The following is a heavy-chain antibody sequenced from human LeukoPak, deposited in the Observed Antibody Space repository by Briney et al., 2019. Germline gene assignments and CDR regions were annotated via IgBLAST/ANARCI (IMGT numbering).Heavy chain of an antibody. D-gene: IGHD4-11*01. CDR1: GFTFSSYG. CDR2: INWNGGRT. Sequence: GGSLRLSCGASGFTFSSYGMHWVRQAPGKGLEWVSGINWNGGRTDYADSLKGRFTISRDNAKNSLYLQMNSLRAEDTALYFCARYDYSNYVGYYDLWGQGTLVTVSS. J-gene: IGHJ4*02. CDR3: ARYDYSNYVGYYDL. V-gene: IGHV3-20*04.